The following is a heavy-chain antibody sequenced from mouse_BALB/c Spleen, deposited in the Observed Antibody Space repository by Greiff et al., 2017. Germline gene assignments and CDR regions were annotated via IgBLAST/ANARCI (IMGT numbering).Heavy chain of an antibody. D-gene: IGHD2-3*01. CDR3: TRLWLLP. CDR2: IDPETGGT. CDR1: GYTFTDYE. J-gene: IGHJ4*01. Sequence: QVQLQQSGAELVRPGASVTLSCKASGYTFTDYEMHWVKQTPVHGLEWIGAIDPETGGTAYNQKFKGKATLTADKSSSTAYMELRSLTSEDSAVYYCTRLWLLPWGQGTSVTVAS. V-gene: IGHV1-15*01.